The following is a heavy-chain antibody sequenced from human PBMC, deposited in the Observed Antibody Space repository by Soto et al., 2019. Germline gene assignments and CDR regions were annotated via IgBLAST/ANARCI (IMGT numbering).Heavy chain of an antibody. V-gene: IGHV4-4*07. J-gene: IGHJ4*02. D-gene: IGHD3-3*01. Sequence: SETLSLTCTVSGGSISNYYCNWIREPAGKGLEWIGRIDTSGSTNYNPSLKSRVTMSVDTSKQEFSLKLSSVTAADTALYYCARGGQDFWSGPFDYWGRGALVTVSS. CDR2: IDTSGST. CDR3: ARGGQDFWSGPFDY. CDR1: GGSISNYY.